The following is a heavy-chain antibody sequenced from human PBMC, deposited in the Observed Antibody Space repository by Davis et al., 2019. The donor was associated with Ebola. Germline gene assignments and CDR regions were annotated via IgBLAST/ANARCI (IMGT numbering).Heavy chain of an antibody. V-gene: IGHV3-9*01. D-gene: IGHD3-22*01. J-gene: IGHJ4*02. CDR3: ATGWLLPPYYFDY. CDR2: ISWNSRNI. Sequence: SLKISCVVSGFTFDDYAMHWVRQGPGKGLEWVSGISWNSRNIGYADFVKGRFTISRDNAKNSLYLQMNSLRAEDTAVYYCATGWLLPPYYFDYWGQGTLVTVSS. CDR1: GFTFDDYA.